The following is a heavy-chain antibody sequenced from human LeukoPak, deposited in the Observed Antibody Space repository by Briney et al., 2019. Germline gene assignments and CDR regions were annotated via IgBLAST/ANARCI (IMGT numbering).Heavy chain of an antibody. V-gene: IGHV3-13*01. D-gene: IGHD3-22*01. Sequence: GGSLRLSCAASGYTFSSYDMHWVRQATGKGLEWVSAIGTAGDTYYPGSVKGRFTISRENAKNSLYLQMNSLRAGDTAVYYCARATYYYDSSGYYYPGAFDIWGQGTMVTVSS. J-gene: IGHJ3*02. CDR3: ARATYYYDSSGYYYPGAFDI. CDR1: GYTFSSYD. CDR2: IGTAGDT.